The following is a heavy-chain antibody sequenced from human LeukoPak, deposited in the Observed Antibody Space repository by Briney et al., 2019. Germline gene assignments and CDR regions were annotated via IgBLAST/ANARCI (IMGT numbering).Heavy chain of an antibody. V-gene: IGHV4-59*11. CDR2: THYTGET. J-gene: IGHJ4*02. Sequence: SETLSLTCNVSGDSISGPYWNWIRQSPGRRLEWIGYTHYTGETNYNPSLKSRLTMSVDTSNNQVYLRLSSVTAADTAVYYCGRNLGSGSDHWGKGTLVTVSS. CDR1: GDSISGPY. D-gene: IGHD3-10*01. CDR3: GRNLGSGSDH.